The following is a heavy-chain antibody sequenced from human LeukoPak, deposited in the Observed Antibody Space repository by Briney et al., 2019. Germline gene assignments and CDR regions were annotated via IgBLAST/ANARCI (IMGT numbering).Heavy chain of an antibody. J-gene: IGHJ4*02. D-gene: IGHD7-27*01. V-gene: IGHV3-74*01. CDR1: GFNFASHW. Sequence: GGSLRLSCAASGFNFASHWMHWVRQTPGKGLVWVSRVNSGGSGTSHADSVEGRFTISRDNAKNTLHLQMNSLRAEDTAVYYCAASLGPLTEYWGQGTLVTVSS. CDR3: AASLGPLTEY. CDR2: VNSGGSGT.